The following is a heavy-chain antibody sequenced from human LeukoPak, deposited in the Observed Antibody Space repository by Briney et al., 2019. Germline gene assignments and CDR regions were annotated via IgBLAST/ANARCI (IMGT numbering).Heavy chain of an antibody. D-gene: IGHD2-15*01. J-gene: IGHJ6*03. CDR3: ARVRCSGGSCYPTYYYYYYMDV. CDR1: GGSISSHY. CDR2: IYYSGST. Sequence: SETLSLTCTVSGGSISSHYWSWIRQPPGKGLEWIGYIYYSGSTNYNPSLKSRVTISVDTSKNQFSLKLSSVTAADTAVYYCARVRCSGGSCYPTYYYYYYMDVWGKGTTVTVSS. V-gene: IGHV4-59*11.